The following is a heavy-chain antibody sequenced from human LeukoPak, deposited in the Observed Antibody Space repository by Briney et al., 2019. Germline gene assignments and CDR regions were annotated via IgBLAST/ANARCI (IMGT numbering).Heavy chain of an antibody. J-gene: IGHJ5*02. D-gene: IGHD3-10*01. CDR3: AREVFPYSYGSGIYLTGGGWFDP. CDR2: IDPSDSYP. Sequence: GESLKTSFNGSGYSFSNYWISWVRQIPGKGLEWMGRIDPSDSYPNYSPSFQGHATLSADQSISTAYLQWSSLKAADTVMYYCAREVFPYSYGSGIYLTGGGWFDPWGQGTLVTVSS. V-gene: IGHV5-10-1*01. CDR1: GYSFSNYW.